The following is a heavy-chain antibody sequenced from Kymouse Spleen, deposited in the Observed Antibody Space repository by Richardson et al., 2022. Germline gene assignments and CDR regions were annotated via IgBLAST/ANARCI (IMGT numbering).Heavy chain of an antibody. V-gene: IGHV4-39*01. CDR1: GGSISSSSYY. D-gene: IGHD3-10*01. Sequence: QLQLQESGPGLVKPSETLSLTCTVSGGSISSSSYYWGWIRQPPGKGLEWIGSIYYSGSTYYNPSLKSRVTISVDTSKNQFSLKLSSVTAADTAVYYCAREVLWFGESYYYGMDVWGQGTTVTVSS. CDR3: AREVLWFGESYYYGMDV. J-gene: IGHJ6*02. CDR2: IYYSGST.